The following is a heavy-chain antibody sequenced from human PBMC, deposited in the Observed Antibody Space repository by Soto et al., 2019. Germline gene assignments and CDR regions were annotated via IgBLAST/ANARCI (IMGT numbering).Heavy chain of an antibody. Sequence: EVQLVESGGGLVQPGGSLKLSCAASGFTFSGPGIHWVRQASGKGLEWVGRIRSKPYGYVTTYAASVKGRFTISRDDSKNTAYLQMNTLKTEDTALYYCTRGSGKTGWYFDLWGRGTHVTVST. CDR3: TRGSGKTGWYFDL. CDR2: IRSKPYGYVT. J-gene: IGHJ2*01. CDR1: GFTFSGPG. V-gene: IGHV3-73*02. D-gene: IGHD3-9*01.